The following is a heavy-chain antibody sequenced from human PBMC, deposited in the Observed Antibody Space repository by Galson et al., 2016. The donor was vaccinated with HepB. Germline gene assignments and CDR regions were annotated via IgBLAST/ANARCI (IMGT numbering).Heavy chain of an antibody. CDR2: ISSSSRTI. CDR3: ARDSGEYDLWSAYYY. V-gene: IGHV3-48*02. CDR1: GFSFSSYS. Sequence: SLRLSCAASGFSFSSYSMNWVRQAPGKGLEWVSFISSSSRTIYYADSVKGRFTISRDKGKNSLYLEMNSLRDDDTAVYYCARDSGEYDLWSAYYYWGQGTLVTVSS. J-gene: IGHJ4*02. D-gene: IGHD3-3*01.